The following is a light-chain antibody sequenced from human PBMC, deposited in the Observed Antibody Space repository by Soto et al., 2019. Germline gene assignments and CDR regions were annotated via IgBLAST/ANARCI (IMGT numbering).Light chain of an antibody. V-gene: IGKV1-5*01. CDR3: LQYNCYYRP. Sequence: EIKMNQSPSTLSAYIGDTVTITCRASQTISGWLAWYQQRPGKAPNLLIFDASTLESGVPSRFSGSGSGTTFTLTISSLQSDDFAPYYCLQYNCYYRPFGHGS. CDR2: DAS. J-gene: IGKJ1*01. CDR1: QTISGW.